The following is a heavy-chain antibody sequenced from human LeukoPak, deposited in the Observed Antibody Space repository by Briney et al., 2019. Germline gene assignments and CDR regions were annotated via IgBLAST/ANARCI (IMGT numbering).Heavy chain of an antibody. V-gene: IGHV1-8*01. CDR1: GYTLTSYD. CDR3: ATGYCSSTNCRIDY. J-gene: IGHJ4*02. CDR2: MNPNSGRT. D-gene: IGHD2-2*03. Sequence: ASVKVSCKASGYTLTSYDINWVRQATGQGLEWMGWMNPNSGRTGYAQNFQGRITITRNTSISTAYMELSSLRSEDTAVYYCATGYCSSTNCRIDYWGQGTLVSVSS.